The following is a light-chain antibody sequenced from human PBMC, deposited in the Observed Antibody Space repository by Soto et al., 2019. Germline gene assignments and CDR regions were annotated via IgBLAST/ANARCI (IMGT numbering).Light chain of an antibody. Sequence: AIWMTQSPSFLSASTGDRVTITCRISQDISSYLAWYQQKPGKAPDLLIYAASTLQSGVPSRFRGSGSGTEFTLTISYVESEDFATYYCQQYYNFPWTYGQGTKVEIK. CDR1: QDISSY. CDR2: AAS. V-gene: IGKV1D-8*02. J-gene: IGKJ1*01. CDR3: QQYYNFPWT.